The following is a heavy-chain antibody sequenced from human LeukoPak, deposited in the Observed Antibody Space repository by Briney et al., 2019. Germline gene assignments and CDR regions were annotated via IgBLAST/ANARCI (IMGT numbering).Heavy chain of an antibody. CDR2: ISHSGRT. CDR3: ARHVDHYVWGSYRPNDAFDI. V-gene: IGHV4-59*01. J-gene: IGHJ3*02. CDR1: GGSITRYY. Sequence: SETLSLTCSVSGGSITRYYWTWIRQPPGKGLEWIGYISHSGRTNFNPSLKSRVTISTDTSKSSFSLRLSSVTAADTAVYYCARHVDHYVWGSYRPNDAFDIWGQGTMVTVSS. D-gene: IGHD3-16*02.